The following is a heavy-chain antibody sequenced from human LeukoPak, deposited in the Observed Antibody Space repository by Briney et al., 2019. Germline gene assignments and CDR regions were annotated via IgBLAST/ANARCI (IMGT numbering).Heavy chain of an antibody. CDR3: ARLGTLYGDYSKMLEY. CDR1: GYRFSNYW. V-gene: IGHV5-51*04. Sequence: GESLKISCQGSGYRFSNYWIGWGRQMPRKGVEWMGIINPGGSGNRHCASCQGQVTIYADKPISTAYLQWRSPKASDTATYYCARLGTLYGDYSKMLEYWGQGTLVTVSS. J-gene: IGHJ4*02. CDR2: INPGGSGN. D-gene: IGHD4-17*01.